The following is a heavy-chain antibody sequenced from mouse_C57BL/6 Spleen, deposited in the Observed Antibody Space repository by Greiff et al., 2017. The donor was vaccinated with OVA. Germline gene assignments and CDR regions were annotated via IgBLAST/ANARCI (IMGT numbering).Heavy chain of an antibody. D-gene: IGHD2-4*01. V-gene: IGHV1-47*01. CDR1: GYTFTTYP. J-gene: IGHJ4*01. CDR3: ARGGYDYDEGYAMDY. Sequence: VKVVESGAELVKPGASVKMSCKASGYTFTTYPIEWMKQNHGKSLEWIGNFHPYNDDTKYNEKFKGKATLTVEKSSSTVYLELSRLTSDDSAVYYCARGGYDYDEGYAMDYWGQGTSVTVSS. CDR2: FHPYNDDT.